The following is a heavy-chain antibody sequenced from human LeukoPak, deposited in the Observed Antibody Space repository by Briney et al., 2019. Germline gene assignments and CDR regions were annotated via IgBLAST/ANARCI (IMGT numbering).Heavy chain of an antibody. V-gene: IGHV1-2*02. J-gene: IGHJ4*01. Sequence: ASVKVSCETSGYTFTAYYLHWVRQAPGQGLEWMGCLNPNSGDRNSAQKFQGRVTMTRDTSIRTIYMELSSLRSDDTAVYYCVRTLSAMIPYDYWGNGTLIIVSS. CDR2: LNPNSGDR. D-gene: IGHD3-16*01. CDR1: GYTFTAYY. CDR3: VRTLSAMIPYDY.